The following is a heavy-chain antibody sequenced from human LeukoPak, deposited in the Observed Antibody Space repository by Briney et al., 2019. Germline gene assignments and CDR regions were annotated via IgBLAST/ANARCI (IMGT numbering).Heavy chain of an antibody. CDR2: ITGSESST. Sequence: QPGGSLRLSCAASGFTFSSYVMNWVRQAPGKGLEWVSVITGSESSTYYADSVRGRFTISRDNPKNTLYLQMNSLRADDTAVYYCAKHRGSGVAGTGGVESWGQGTLVTVSS. V-gene: IGHV3-23*01. D-gene: IGHD6-19*01. J-gene: IGHJ4*02. CDR1: GFTFSSYV. CDR3: AKHRGSGVAGTGGVES.